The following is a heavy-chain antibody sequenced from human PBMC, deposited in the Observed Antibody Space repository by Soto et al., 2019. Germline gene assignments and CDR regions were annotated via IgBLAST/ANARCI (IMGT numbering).Heavy chain of an antibody. D-gene: IGHD3-22*01. CDR2: INHSGST. V-gene: IGHV4-34*01. CDR3: ARYYYDSSGYYYGWWFDP. Sequence: PSETLSLTYAVYGGSFSGYYWSWIRQPPGKGLEWIGEINHSGSTNYNPSLKSRVTISVDTSKNQFSLKLSSVTAADTAVYYCARYYYDSSGYYYGWWFDPWGQGTLVTVSS. J-gene: IGHJ5*02. CDR1: GGSFSGYY.